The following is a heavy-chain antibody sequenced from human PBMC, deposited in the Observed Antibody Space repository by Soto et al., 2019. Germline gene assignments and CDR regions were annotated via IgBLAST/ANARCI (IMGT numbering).Heavy chain of an antibody. V-gene: IGHV3-30-3*01. CDR2: ISYDGSNK. CDR3: ARGRITMVRGVGI. J-gene: IGHJ4*02. D-gene: IGHD3-10*01. CDR1: GFTFSSYA. Sequence: QVQLVESGGGVVQPGRSLRLSCAASGFTFSSYAMHWVRQAPGKGLEWVAVISYDGSNKYYADSVKGRFTISRDNSKNTLYLQMNSLRAEDSAVYYCARGRITMVRGVGIWGQGTLVTFSS.